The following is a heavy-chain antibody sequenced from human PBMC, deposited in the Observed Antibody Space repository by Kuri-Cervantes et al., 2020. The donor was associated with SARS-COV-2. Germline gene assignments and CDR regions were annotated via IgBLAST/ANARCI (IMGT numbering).Heavy chain of an antibody. CDR2: IDSSSYYI. Sequence: GESLKISCAASGFTLSGYSMNWIRQAPGKGLEWVASIDSSSYYIYHADSVKGRLTISRDNAKTSLYLQTNSLKLEDTAVYYCAREEGGELGEAFDYWGQGALVTVSS. V-gene: IGHV3-21*01. D-gene: IGHD7-27*01. CDR3: AREEGGELGEAFDY. J-gene: IGHJ4*02. CDR1: GFTLSGYS.